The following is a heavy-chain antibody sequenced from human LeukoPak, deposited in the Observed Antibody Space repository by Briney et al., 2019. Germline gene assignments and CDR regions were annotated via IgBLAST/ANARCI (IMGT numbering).Heavy chain of an antibody. Sequence: PGGSLRLSCAASGFTFSTYGMNWVRQAPGKGLEWVSAISAGGGNTYYADSVKGRFTISRDNSKNTLYLQMNSLRAEDTAVYYCARDITGMDVWGQGTTVTVSS. CDR2: ISAGGGNT. CDR1: GFTFSTYG. J-gene: IGHJ6*02. V-gene: IGHV3-23*01. CDR3: ARDITGMDV.